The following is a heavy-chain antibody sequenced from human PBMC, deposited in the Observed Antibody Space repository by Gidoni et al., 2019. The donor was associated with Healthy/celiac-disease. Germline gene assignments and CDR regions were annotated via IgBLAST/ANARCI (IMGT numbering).Heavy chain of an antibody. V-gene: IGHV4-61*02. J-gene: IGHJ3*02. D-gene: IGHD1-26*01. Sequence: QVQLQESCPGLVKPSQTLSLTRTVSGASISSGSYYWSWLRQPAGKGLEWIGRIYTSGSTNYNPSLKSRVTMSVDTSKNQFSLKLSSVTAADTAVYYCATASGSYYGFAFDIWGQGTMVTVSS. CDR2: IYTSGST. CDR1: GASISSGSYY. CDR3: ATASGSYYGFAFDI.